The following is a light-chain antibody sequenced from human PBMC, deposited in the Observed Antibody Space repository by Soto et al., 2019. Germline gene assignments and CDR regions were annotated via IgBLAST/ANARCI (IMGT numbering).Light chain of an antibody. CDR1: QGISNY. CDR2: AAS. CDR3: QKYNSAPCT. V-gene: IGKV1-27*01. Sequence: DLQMTQSPSSLSASVGDRVTITCRASQGISNYLAWYQQKPGKVPKLLVYAASTLQSGVPSRFNGSGSGTDFTLTISSLQPEEDATYYCQKYNSAPCTFGQGTRLEIK. J-gene: IGKJ5*01.